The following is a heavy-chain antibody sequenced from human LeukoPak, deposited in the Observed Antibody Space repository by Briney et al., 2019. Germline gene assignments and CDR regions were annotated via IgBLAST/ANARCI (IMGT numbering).Heavy chain of an antibody. CDR1: GFTFSSYS. CDR2: ISSSSSYI. Sequence: TGGSLRLSCAASGFTFSSYSMNWVRQAPGKGLEWVSSISSSSSYIYYADSVKGRFTISKDNAKNSLYLQMNSLRAEDTAVYYCARFPDLIAARDYWGQGTLVTVSS. J-gene: IGHJ4*02. D-gene: IGHD6-6*01. CDR3: ARFPDLIAARDY. V-gene: IGHV3-21*01.